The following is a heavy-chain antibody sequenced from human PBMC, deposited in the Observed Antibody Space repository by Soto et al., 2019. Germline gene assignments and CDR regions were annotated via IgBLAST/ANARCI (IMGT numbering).Heavy chain of an antibody. J-gene: IGHJ6*02. CDR1: GGSFSGYY. Sequence: QVQLQQWGAGLLKPSETLSLTCAVYGGSFSGYYWSWIRQPPGKGLEWIREIDHTGSTNYNPSLKNRLTISLDTSNNQFSLKLSSGTAADTAVYYCARVRPRYGMDVWGQGATVTVS. CDR3: ARVRPRYGMDV. CDR2: IDHTGST. V-gene: IGHV4-34*01.